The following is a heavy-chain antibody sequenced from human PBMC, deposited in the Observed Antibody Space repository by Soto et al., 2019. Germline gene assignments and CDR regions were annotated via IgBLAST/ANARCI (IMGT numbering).Heavy chain of an antibody. Sequence: QVRLVESGGGVVQPGRSLRLSCTASGFSFSSYAMYWFRQPPGKGLXXXXVISKDGMNKNYADSVKGRVTVSRDNANYSLDLQXNXLRGEDTAMYYCARDMYSSDYFVKWFEPWGQGTLVTVSS. CDR3: ARDMYSSDYFVKWFEP. V-gene: IGHV3-30*04. D-gene: IGHD6-19*01. J-gene: IGHJ5*02. CDR2: ISKDGMNK. CDR1: GFSFSSYA.